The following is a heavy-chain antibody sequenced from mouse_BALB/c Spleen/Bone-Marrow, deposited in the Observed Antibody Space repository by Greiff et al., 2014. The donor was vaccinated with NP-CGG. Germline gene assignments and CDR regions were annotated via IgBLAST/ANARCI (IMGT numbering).Heavy chain of an antibody. V-gene: IGHV1S22*01. CDR3: TRDQVRRGYYYAMDY. CDR2: IYPGSGST. CDR1: GYTFTSYW. Sequence: GSELVRPGASVKLSCKASGYTFTSYWMHWVKQRHGQGLEWIGNIYPGSGSTNYDEKFKSKGTLTVDTSSSTAYMHLSSLTSEDSAVYYCTRDQVRRGYYYAMDYWGQGTSVTVPS. D-gene: IGHD2-14*01. J-gene: IGHJ4*01.